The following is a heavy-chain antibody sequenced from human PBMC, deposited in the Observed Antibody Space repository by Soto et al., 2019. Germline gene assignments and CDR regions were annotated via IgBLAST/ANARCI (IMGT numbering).Heavy chain of an antibody. Sequence: SETLSLTCTVSGGSISSSSYYWGWIRQPPGKGLEWIGSIYYSGSTYYNPSLKSRVTISVDTSKNQFSLKLSSVTAADTAVYYCARPFQYGDYAGVFDYWGQGTLVTVSS. CDR2: IYYSGST. CDR1: GGSISSSSYY. D-gene: IGHD4-17*01. V-gene: IGHV4-39*01. CDR3: ARPFQYGDYAGVFDY. J-gene: IGHJ4*02.